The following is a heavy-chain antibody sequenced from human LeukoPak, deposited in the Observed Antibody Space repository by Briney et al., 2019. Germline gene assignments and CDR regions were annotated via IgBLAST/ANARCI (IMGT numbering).Heavy chain of an antibody. CDR2: FYYSGST. Sequence: PSETLSLTCTVSGGSISSSSYYWGWIRQPPGKGLEWIGSFYYSGSTYYNPSLESRVTISVDTSKNQFSLKLSSVTAADTAVYYCARTRSSGYLTFDYWGQGILVTVSS. CDR1: GGSISSSSYY. CDR3: ARTRSSGYLTFDY. J-gene: IGHJ4*02. V-gene: IGHV4-39*01. D-gene: IGHD3-22*01.